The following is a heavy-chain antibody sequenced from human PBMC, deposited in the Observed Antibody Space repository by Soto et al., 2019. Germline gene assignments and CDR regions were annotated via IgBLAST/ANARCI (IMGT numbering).Heavy chain of an antibody. V-gene: IGHV3-48*02. CDR2: ISSSSSTI. CDR3: ARDEAFPYSSSFDFDY. Sequence: EVQLVESGGGLVQPGGSLRLSCAASGFTFSSYSMNWVRQAPGKGLEWVSYISSSSSTIYYADSVKGRFTISRDNAKNSLYLQMNSLRDEDTAVYYCARDEAFPYSSSFDFDYWGQGTLVTVSS. D-gene: IGHD6-6*01. CDR1: GFTFSSYS. J-gene: IGHJ4*02.